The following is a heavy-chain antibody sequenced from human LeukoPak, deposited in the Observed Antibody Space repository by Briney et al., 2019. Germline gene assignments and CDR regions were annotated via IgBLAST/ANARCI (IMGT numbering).Heavy chain of an antibody. CDR1: GYSISSGYY. V-gene: IGHV4-38-2*02. Sequence: SETLSLTCTVSGYSISSGYYWGWIRQPPGKGLEWIGSIYHSGSTYYNPSLKSRVTISVDTSKNQFSLKLSSVTAADTAVYYCASSSSFKAAFENWGQGTLVTVSS. CDR2: IYHSGST. CDR3: ASSSSFKAAFEN. D-gene: IGHD6-6*01. J-gene: IGHJ4*02.